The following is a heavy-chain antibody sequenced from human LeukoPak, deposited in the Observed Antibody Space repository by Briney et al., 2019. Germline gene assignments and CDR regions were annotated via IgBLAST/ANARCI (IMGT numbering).Heavy chain of an antibody. CDR1: GYTFTSYD. CDR3: ARGLTVTRRFDY. J-gene: IGHJ4*02. V-gene: IGHV1-8*03. D-gene: IGHD4-11*01. Sequence: ASVKVSCKASGYTFTSYDINWVRQATGQGLEWMGWMNPNSGNTGYAQKFQGRVTITRNTSISTAYMELSSLRSEDTAVYYCARGLTVTRRFDYWGQGTLVTVSS. CDR2: MNPNSGNT.